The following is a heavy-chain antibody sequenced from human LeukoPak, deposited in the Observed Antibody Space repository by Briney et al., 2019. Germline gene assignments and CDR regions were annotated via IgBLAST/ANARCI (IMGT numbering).Heavy chain of an antibody. V-gene: IGHV4-34*01. CDR1: GGSFSGYY. D-gene: IGHD2-2*01. CDR2: INHSGST. CDR3: AGHRYQLQRNWFDP. Sequence: SETLSLTCAVYGGSFSGYYWSWIRQPPGKGLEWIGEINHSGSTNYNPSLKSRVTISVDTSKNQFSLKLSSVTAADTAVYYCAGHRYQLQRNWFDPWGQGTLVTVSS. J-gene: IGHJ5*02.